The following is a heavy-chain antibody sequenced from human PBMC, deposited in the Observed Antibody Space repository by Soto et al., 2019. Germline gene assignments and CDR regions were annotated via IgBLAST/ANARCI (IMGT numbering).Heavy chain of an antibody. CDR3: ARVQLTHYGSGSYYNARWFDP. D-gene: IGHD3-10*01. CDR1: GGSISSYY. V-gene: IGHV4-59*01. J-gene: IGHJ5*02. CDR2: IYYSGST. Sequence: SETLSLTCTVSGGSISSYYWSWIRQPPGKGLEWIGYIYYSGSTNYNPSLKSRVTISVDTSKNQFSLKLSSVTAADTAVYYCARVQLTHYGSGSYYNARWFDPWGQGTLVTVSS.